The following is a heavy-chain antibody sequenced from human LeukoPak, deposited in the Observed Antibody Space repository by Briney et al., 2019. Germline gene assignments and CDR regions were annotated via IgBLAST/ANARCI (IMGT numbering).Heavy chain of an antibody. CDR3: ARLKMVRGLDY. CDR2: IYYSGST. CDR1: GGSISSHY. V-gene: IGHV4-59*11. D-gene: IGHD3-10*01. J-gene: IGHJ4*02. Sequence: SETLSLTCTVSGGSISSHYWSWIRQPPGKGLEWIGYIYYSGSTNYNPSLKSRVTISVDTSKNQFALKLSSVTAADTAVYYCARLKMVRGLDYWGQGTLVTVSS.